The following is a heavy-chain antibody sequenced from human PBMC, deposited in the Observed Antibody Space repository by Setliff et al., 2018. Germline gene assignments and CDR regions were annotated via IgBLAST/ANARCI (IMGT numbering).Heavy chain of an antibody. D-gene: IGHD2-2*02. CDR2: INGGNGNT. V-gene: IGHV1-3*01. CDR1: GYTFTSYA. J-gene: IGHJ4*02. Sequence: ASVKVSCKASGYTFTSYAMHWVRQAPGQRLAWMGWINGGNGNTKYSQKFQGRITITRDTSASTAYMEMSSLRSEDTAVYYCARDREYCSRTSCYIDYWGQGALVTVSS. CDR3: ARDREYCSRTSCYIDY.